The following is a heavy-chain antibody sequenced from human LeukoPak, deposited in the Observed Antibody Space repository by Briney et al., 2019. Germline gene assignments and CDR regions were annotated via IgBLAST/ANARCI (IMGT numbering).Heavy chain of an antibody. D-gene: IGHD3-22*01. CDR1: GGSFSGYY. Sequence: SETLSLTCAVYGGSFSGYYWSWIRQPPGKGLEWIGEINHSGSTNYNPSLKSRVTMSVGTSKNQFSLRLSSVTAADTAVYYCARDRYYYDTSGPPLDIWGQGTMVTVSS. CDR3: ARDRYYYDTSGPPLDI. J-gene: IGHJ3*02. V-gene: IGHV4-34*01. CDR2: INHSGST.